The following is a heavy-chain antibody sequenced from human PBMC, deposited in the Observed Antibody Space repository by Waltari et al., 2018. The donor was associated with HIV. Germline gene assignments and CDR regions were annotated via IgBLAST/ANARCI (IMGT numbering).Heavy chain of an antibody. CDR3: AKGTPMVTGWFDP. CDR1: AFTFVDYA. CDR2: ISWNSGSI. D-gene: IGHD3-10*01. Sequence: EVQLVESGGDLVQPGGSLSLSCAASAFTFVDYAMHWVRQAPGKGLEWVSGISWNSGSIAYADSVKGRFTISRDNAKNSLYLQMNSLRPDDTALYYCAKGTPMVTGWFDPWGQGTLVTVSS. V-gene: IGHV3-9*01. J-gene: IGHJ5*02.